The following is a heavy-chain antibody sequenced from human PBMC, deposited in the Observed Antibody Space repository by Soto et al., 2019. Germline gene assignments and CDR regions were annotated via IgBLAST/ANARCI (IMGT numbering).Heavy chain of an antibody. J-gene: IGHJ6*02. V-gene: IGHV1-2*04. D-gene: IGHD3-3*01. CDR1: GYTFTGYY. Sequence: ASVKVSCKASGYTFTGYYMHWVRQAPGQGLEWMGWINPNSGGTNYAQKFQGWVTMTRDTSISTAYMELSRLRSDDTAVYYCARELTEDYDFWSGYPQRYYGMDVWGQGTTVTVSS. CDR2: INPNSGGT. CDR3: ARELTEDYDFWSGYPQRYYGMDV.